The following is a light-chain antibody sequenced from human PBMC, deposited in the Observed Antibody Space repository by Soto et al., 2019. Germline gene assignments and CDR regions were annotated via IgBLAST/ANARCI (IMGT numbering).Light chain of an antibody. Sequence: QSALTQPRSVSGSPGQSVTISCTGTSSDVGGYNYVSWYQQHPGKAPKLMIYDVSKRPSGVPDRFSGSKSGNTASLTISGLQADYEADYHCSSSAGSYTLVLGGGTNVTVL. J-gene: IGLJ2*01. CDR2: DVS. CDR1: SSDVGGYNY. CDR3: SSSAGSYTLV. V-gene: IGLV2-11*01.